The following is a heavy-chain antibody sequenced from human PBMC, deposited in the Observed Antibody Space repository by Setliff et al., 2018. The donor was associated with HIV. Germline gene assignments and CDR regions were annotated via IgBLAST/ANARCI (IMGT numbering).Heavy chain of an antibody. J-gene: IGHJ5*02. V-gene: IGHV4-38-2*02. CDR3: TTDWGGGGGAPLDP. CDR1: GYSISRGYY. CDR2: IYHSGNT. D-gene: IGHD2-21*01. Sequence: PSETLSLTCAVSGYSISRGYYWGWIRQPPGKGLEWIGSIYHSGNTYYNPSLKSPVSISVDTAKNQFSLKLISVTAADTAMYYCTTDWGGGGGAPLDPWGQGTLVTVSS.